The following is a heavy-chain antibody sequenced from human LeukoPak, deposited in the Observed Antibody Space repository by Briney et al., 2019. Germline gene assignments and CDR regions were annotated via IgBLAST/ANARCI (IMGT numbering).Heavy chain of an antibody. J-gene: IGHJ6*03. V-gene: IGHV3-30*02. D-gene: IGHD2-8*01. CDR2: IRYDGSNK. Sequence: GGSLRLSCAASGFTFSSYGMHWVRQAPGKGLEWVAFIRYDGSNKYYAVSVKGRFTISRDNSKNTLYLQMNSLRAEDTAVYYCAKELGYCTNGVCYDSGYYYYYMDVWGKGTTVTVSS. CDR3: AKELGYCTNGVCYDSGYYYYYMDV. CDR1: GFTFSSYG.